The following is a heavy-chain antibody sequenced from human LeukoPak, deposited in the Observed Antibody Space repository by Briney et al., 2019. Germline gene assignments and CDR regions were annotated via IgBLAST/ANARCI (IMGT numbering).Heavy chain of an antibody. CDR3: ATGYSSSWYSYYYHYGMDV. Sequence: QPGGSLRLSCAASGFTFSSYAMSRVRQAPGKGLEWVSAISGSGGSTYYADSVKGRFTISRDNSKNTLYLQMNSLRAEDTAVYYCATGYSSSWYSYYYHYGMDVWGQGTTVTVSS. CDR2: ISGSGGST. V-gene: IGHV3-23*01. D-gene: IGHD6-13*01. CDR1: GFTFSSYA. J-gene: IGHJ6*02.